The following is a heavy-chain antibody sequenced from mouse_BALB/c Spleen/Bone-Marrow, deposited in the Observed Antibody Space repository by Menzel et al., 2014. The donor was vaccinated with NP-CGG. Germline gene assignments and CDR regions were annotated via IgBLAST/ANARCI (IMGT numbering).Heavy chain of an antibody. CDR3: ARGGLHYFDY. Sequence: DLGKPGASVKLACKASGYTFTSYWVNWIKQKPGQGLEWRGRIAPGSGSTYYNEMFKGKATLIVDTSSSTAYIQLSSLSSEDSAVYFCARGGLHYFDYWGQGTTLTVSS. CDR2: IAPGSGST. J-gene: IGHJ2*01. D-gene: IGHD3-3*01. V-gene: IGHV1S41*01. CDR1: GYTFTSYW.